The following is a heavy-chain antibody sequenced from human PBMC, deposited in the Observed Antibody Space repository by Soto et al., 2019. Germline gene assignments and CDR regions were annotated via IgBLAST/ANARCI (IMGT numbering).Heavy chain of an antibody. Sequence: QVQLVESGGGVVQPGRSLRLSCAASGFTFSSYGMHWVRQAPGKGLEWVAVIWYDGSNKYYADSVKGRFTISRDNSKNTLYLQMNSLRAEDTAVYYCARDAGARGGWFEELTFYGMDVWGQGTTVTVSS. CDR3: ARDAGARGGWFEELTFYGMDV. CDR2: IWYDGSNK. CDR1: GFTFSSYG. D-gene: IGHD3-10*01. V-gene: IGHV3-33*01. J-gene: IGHJ6*02.